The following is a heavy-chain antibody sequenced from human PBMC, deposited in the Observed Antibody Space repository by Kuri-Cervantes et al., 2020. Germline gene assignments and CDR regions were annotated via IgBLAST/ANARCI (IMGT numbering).Heavy chain of an antibody. D-gene: IGHD1-26*01. Sequence: ESLKISCAASGFTFSSYAMSWVRQAPGKGLEWVSAISGSGGSTYYADSVKGRFTISRDNAKNSLYLQMNSLRAEDTALYYCAKGYGWGLSPGDYWGQGTLVTVSS. CDR1: GFTFSSYA. CDR2: ISGSGGST. V-gene: IGHV3-23*01. CDR3: AKGYGWGLSPGDY. J-gene: IGHJ4*02.